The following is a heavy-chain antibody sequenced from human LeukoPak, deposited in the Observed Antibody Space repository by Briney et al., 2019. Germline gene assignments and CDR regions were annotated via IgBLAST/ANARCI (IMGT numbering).Heavy chain of an antibody. CDR2: IYYSGST. J-gene: IGHJ4*02. Sequence: SETLSLTCTVSGGSISSYYWSWIRQPPGKRLEWIGYIYYSGSTNYNPSLKSRVTISVDTSKNQFSLKLSSVTAADTAVYCCAREGGGGIDYWGQGTLVTVSS. D-gene: IGHD2-15*01. CDR1: GGSISSYY. CDR3: AREGGGGIDY. V-gene: IGHV4-59*01.